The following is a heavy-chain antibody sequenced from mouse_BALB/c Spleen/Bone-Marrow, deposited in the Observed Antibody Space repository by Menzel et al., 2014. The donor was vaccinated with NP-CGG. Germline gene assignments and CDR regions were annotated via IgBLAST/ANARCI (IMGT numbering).Heavy chain of an antibody. CDR3: ARHGYYGSRAMDY. CDR1: GFTFSSYT. D-gene: IGHD1-1*01. CDR2: ISNGGGST. J-gene: IGHJ4*01. Sequence: EVQLVESGGGLVQPGGSLKLSCAAPGFTFSSYTMSWVRQTPEKRLEWVAYISNGGGSTYYPDTVKGRFTISRDNAKNTLYLQMSSLKSEDTAMYYCARHGYYGSRAMDYWGQGTSVTVSS. V-gene: IGHV5-12-2*01.